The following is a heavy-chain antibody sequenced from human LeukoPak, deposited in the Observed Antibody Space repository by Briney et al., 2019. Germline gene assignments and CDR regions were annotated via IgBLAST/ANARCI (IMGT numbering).Heavy chain of an antibody. J-gene: IGHJ5*02. Sequence: GGSLRLSCAASGFTFSSYAVSWVRQAPGKGLEWVSAISGSGGSTYYADSVKGRFTISRDNSKNTLYLQMNSLRAEDTAVYYCAKGVRGVGALNWFDPWGQGTLVTVSS. D-gene: IGHD1-26*01. CDR1: GFTFSSYA. V-gene: IGHV3-23*01. CDR3: AKGVRGVGALNWFDP. CDR2: ISGSGGST.